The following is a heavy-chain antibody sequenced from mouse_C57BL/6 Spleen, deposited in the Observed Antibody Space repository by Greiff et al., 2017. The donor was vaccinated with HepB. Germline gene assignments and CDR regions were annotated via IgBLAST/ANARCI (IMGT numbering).Heavy chain of an antibody. Sequence: QVQLQQSGAELARPGASVKLSCKASGYTFTSYGISWVKQRTGQGLEWIGEIYPRSGNTYYNEKFKGKATLTADKSSSTAYMELRSLTSEDSAVYFCERGGYSNYPAWFAYWGQGTLVTVSA. CDR1: GYTFTSYG. CDR2: IYPRSGNT. J-gene: IGHJ3*01. CDR3: ERGGYSNYPAWFAY. D-gene: IGHD2-5*01. V-gene: IGHV1-81*01.